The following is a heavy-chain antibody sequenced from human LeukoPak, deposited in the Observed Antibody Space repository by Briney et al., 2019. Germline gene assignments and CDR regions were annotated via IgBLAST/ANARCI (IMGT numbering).Heavy chain of an antibody. CDR2: IIPIFGTA. J-gene: IGHJ4*02. CDR3: ARDLQFGNYFDY. D-gene: IGHD3-10*01. V-gene: IGHV1-69*05. CDR1: GDTFSSYA. Sequence: ASVKVSCKASGDTFSSYAISWVRQAPGQGLEWMGRIIPIFGTANYAQKFQGRVTITTDESTSTAYMELSSLRSEDTAVYYCARDLQFGNYFDYWGQGTLVTVSS.